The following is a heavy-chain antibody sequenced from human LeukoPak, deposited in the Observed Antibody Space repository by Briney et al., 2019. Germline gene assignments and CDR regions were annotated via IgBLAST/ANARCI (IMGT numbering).Heavy chain of an antibody. Sequence: GGSLRLSCAASGFTFSSYAISWVRQAPGQGLEWMGGIIPIFGTANYAQKFQGRVTITADESTSTAYMELSSLRSEDTAVYYCARVGATGGFFDYWGQGTLVTVSS. CDR3: ARVGATGGFFDY. CDR2: IIPIFGTA. D-gene: IGHD1-26*01. J-gene: IGHJ4*02. V-gene: IGHV1-69*01. CDR1: GFTFSSYA.